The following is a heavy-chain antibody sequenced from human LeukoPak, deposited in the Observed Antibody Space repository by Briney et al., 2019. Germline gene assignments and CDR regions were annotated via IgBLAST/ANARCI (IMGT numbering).Heavy chain of an antibody. Sequence: SETLSLTCTVSGGSISSYYWSWIRQPPGKGLEWIGYIYYSGSTNYNPSLKSRVTISVDTSKNRFSLKLSSVTAADTAVYYCARESFSSSGMDYWGQGTLVTVSS. V-gene: IGHV4-59*01. J-gene: IGHJ4*02. CDR1: GGSISSYY. CDR3: ARESFSSSGMDY. CDR2: IYYSGST. D-gene: IGHD6-13*01.